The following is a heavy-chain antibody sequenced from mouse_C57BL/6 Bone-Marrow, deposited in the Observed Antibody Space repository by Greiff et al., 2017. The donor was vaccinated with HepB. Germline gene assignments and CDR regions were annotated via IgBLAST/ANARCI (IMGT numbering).Heavy chain of an antibody. J-gene: IGHJ2*01. V-gene: IGHV3-6*01. D-gene: IGHD2-1*01. CDR3: ARSYGNYLYYFDY. CDR1: GYSITSGYY. CDR2: ISYDGSN. Sequence: EVKLEESGPGLVKPSQSLSLTCSVTGYSITSGYYWNWIRQFPGNKLEWMGYISYDGSNNYNPSLKNRISITRDTSKNQFFLKLNSVTTEDTATYYCARSYGNYLYYFDYWGQGTTLTVSS.